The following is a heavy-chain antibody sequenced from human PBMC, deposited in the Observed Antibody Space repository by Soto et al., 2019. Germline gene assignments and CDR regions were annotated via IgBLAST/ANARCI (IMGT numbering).Heavy chain of an antibody. CDR3: ARGDRDYDILTGYPSDADYFQH. V-gene: IGHV4-34*01. D-gene: IGHD3-9*01. J-gene: IGHJ1*01. Sequence: QVQLQQWGAGLLKPSETLSLTCAVYGGSFSGYYWSWIRQPPGKGLEWIGEINHSGSTNYNPSLKSRVSISVDTSKIQFSLKLSSVTAADTAVYYCARGDRDYDILTGYPSDADYFQHWGQGTLVTVSS. CDR2: INHSGST. CDR1: GGSFSGYY.